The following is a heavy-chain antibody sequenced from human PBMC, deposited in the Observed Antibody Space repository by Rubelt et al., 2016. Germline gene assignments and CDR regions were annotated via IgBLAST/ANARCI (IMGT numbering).Heavy chain of an antibody. CDR3: ARVRSIAAAGIRKNAFDI. CDR1: GGSISSSSYY. Sequence: QLQLQESGPGLVKPSETLSLTCTVSGGSISSSSYYWGWIRQPPGKGLEWIGSIYYSGSTYYNPSLNGRVTISVDTSKSQVSRKLGSVTAADTAVDYCARVRSIAAAGIRKNAFDIWGQGTMVTVSS. J-gene: IGHJ3*02. V-gene: IGHV4-39*07. CDR2: IYYSGST. D-gene: IGHD6-13*01.